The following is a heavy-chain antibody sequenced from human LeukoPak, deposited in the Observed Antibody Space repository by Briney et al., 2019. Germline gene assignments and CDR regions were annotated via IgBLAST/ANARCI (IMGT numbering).Heavy chain of an antibody. Sequence: SVKVPCKASGGTFSSYAISWVRQAPGQGLEWMGGIIPIFGTANYAQKFQGRVTITADESTSTAYMELSSLRSEDTAVYYCARATTIHGPGRLGAYYGMDVWGQGTTVTVSS. D-gene: IGHD3-3*01. V-gene: IGHV1-69*13. CDR3: ARATTIHGPGRLGAYYGMDV. J-gene: IGHJ6*02. CDR1: GGTFSSYA. CDR2: IIPIFGTA.